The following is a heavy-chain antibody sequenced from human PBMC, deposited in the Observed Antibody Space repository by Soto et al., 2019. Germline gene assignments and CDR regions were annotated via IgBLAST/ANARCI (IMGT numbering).Heavy chain of an antibody. J-gene: IGHJ4*02. D-gene: IGHD3-16*01. CDR1: VYTLTELS. V-gene: IGHV1-24*01. Sequence: ASVKVSCKVSVYTLTELSMHWVRQAPGKGLEWMGGFDPEDGETIYAQKFQGRVTMTEDTSTDTAYMELSSLRSEDTAVYYCATDSPVTFGGVLTYWGQGTLVTVSS. CDR3: ATDSPVTFGGVLTY. CDR2: FDPEDGET.